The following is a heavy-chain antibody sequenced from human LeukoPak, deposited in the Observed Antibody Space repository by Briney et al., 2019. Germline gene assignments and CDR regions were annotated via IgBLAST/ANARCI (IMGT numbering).Heavy chain of an antibody. CDR3: ARDLDIYGGYFDY. J-gene: IGHJ4*02. D-gene: IGHD5-12*01. Sequence: SQTLSLTCTVSGGSTSSGGYYWSWIRQPPGKGLEWIGYIYHSGSTYYNPSLKSRVTISVDRSKNQFSLKLSSVTAADTAVYYCARDLDIYGGYFDYWGQGALVTVSS. V-gene: IGHV4-30-2*01. CDR1: GGSTSSGGYY. CDR2: IYHSGST.